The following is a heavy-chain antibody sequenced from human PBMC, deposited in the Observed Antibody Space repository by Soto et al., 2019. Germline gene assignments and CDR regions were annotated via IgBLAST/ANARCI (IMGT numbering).Heavy chain of an antibody. CDR3: ASGGFRNSTGGVFDY. Sequence: ASVKVSCKASGYTFTGYYRHWGRQDPGQGLEGMGWINPNSGGTNYAQKFQGWVTMTRDTSISTAYMELSRLRSDDPAVYYCASGGFRNSTGGVFDYWGQGPLVTVSS. CDR2: INPNSGGT. CDR1: GYTFTGYY. D-gene: IGHD4-17*01. J-gene: IGHJ4*02. V-gene: IGHV1-2*04.